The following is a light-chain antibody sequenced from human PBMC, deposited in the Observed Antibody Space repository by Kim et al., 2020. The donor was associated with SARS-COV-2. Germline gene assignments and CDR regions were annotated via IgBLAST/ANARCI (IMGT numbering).Light chain of an antibody. CDR3: ASWDDGLSGWV. CDR2: SNV. Sequence: QAVLTQPPSASGTPGQRVTISCSGSNSDIGSNTVSWYQQFPGTTPKLLIYSNVQRPSGVPDRFSGSKSGTSASLAISGLRSEDEADYYCASWDDGLSGWVFGGGTQLTVL. CDR1: NSDIGSNT. V-gene: IGLV1-44*01. J-gene: IGLJ3*02.